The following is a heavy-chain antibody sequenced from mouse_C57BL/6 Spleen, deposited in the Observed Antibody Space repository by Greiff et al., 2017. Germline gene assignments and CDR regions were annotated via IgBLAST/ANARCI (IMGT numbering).Heavy chain of an antibody. CDR2: INPYNGGT. CDR3: ARREDYYGSIYYFDY. V-gene: IGHV1-19*01. J-gene: IGHJ2*01. D-gene: IGHD1-1*01. Sequence: EVQLQQSGPVLVKPGASVKMSCKASGYTFTDYYMNWVKQSHGKSLEWIGVINPYNGGTSYNQKFKGKATLTVDKSSSTAYMELNSLTSEDSAVYYCARREDYYGSIYYFDYWGQGTTLTVSS. CDR1: GYTFTDYY.